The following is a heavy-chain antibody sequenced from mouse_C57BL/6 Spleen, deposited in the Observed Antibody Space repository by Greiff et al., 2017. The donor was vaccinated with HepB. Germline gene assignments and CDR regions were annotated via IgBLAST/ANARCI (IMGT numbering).Heavy chain of an antibody. CDR2: IYPGDGDT. CDR1: GYAFSSSW. Sequence: VQLQQSGPELVKPGASVKISCKASGYAFSSSWMHWVKQRPGKGLEWIGRIYPGDGDTNYNGKFKGKATLTADKSSSTAYMQLSGLTSEDSAVYFCARGSSDDYFDYWGQGTTLTVSS. CDR3: ARGSSDDYFDY. J-gene: IGHJ2*01. D-gene: IGHD3-2*02. V-gene: IGHV1-82*01.